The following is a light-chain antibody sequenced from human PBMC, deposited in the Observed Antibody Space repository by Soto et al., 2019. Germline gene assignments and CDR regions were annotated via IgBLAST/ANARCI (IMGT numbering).Light chain of an antibody. CDR2: GAS. Sequence: EIVMTQSPATLSVSPGERATLSCRASQSVSSNLAWYQQKPGQAPRLLIYGASNRATGIPARFSGSGSGTDFTLTISSLEPEDFAVYYCQQRSNWPRTFGQGTKV. J-gene: IGKJ1*01. CDR3: QQRSNWPRT. CDR1: QSVSSN. V-gene: IGKV3-11*01.